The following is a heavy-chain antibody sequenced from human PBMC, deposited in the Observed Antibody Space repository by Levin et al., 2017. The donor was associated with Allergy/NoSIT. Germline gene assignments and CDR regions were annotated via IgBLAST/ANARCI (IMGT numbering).Heavy chain of an antibody. CDR1: GGSFSGYY. V-gene: IGHV4-34*01. D-gene: IGHD3-10*01. CDR3: ARGRRLRAMVRGLLSS. CDR2: INHTGGI. J-gene: IGHJ5*02. Sequence: PSETLSLTCGVNGGSFSGYYWSWIRQAPGKGLEWVGEINHTGGINYNPSLKSRVAISVATLKNQFSLKLTSVTAADTGVYYCARGRRLRAMVRGLLSSWGQGTLVIVSS.